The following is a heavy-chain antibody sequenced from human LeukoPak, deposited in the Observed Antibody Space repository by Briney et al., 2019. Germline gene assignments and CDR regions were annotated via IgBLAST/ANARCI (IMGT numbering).Heavy chain of an antibody. CDR3: ARIEGDSSGWYDY. CDR1: GFTFSSYW. V-gene: IGHV3-7*01. Sequence: GGALRLSCAASGFTFSSYWMSWVRRAPGKGLEWVANIKQDGSEKYYVDSVKGRFTISRDNAKNSLYLQMNSLRAEDTAVYYCARIEGDSSGWYDYWGQGTLVTVSS. D-gene: IGHD6-19*01. CDR2: IKQDGSEK. J-gene: IGHJ4*02.